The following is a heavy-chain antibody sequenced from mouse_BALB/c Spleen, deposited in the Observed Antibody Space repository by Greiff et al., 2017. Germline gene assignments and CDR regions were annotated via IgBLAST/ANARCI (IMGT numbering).Heavy chain of an antibody. CDR2: ISSGGST. V-gene: IGHV5-6-5*01. CDR1: GFTFSSYA. Sequence: DVKLQESGGGLVKPGGSLKLSCAASGFTFSSYAMSWVRQTPEKRLEWVASISSGGSTYYPDSVKGRFTISRDNARNILYLQMSSLRSEDTAMYYCARDSLLRQGFAYWGQGTLVTVCA. CDR3: ARDSLLRQGFAY. J-gene: IGHJ3*01. D-gene: IGHD1-2*01.